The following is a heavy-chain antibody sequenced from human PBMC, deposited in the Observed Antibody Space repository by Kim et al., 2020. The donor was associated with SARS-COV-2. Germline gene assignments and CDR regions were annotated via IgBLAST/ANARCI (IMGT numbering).Heavy chain of an antibody. V-gene: IGHV5-10-1*01. CDR3: ARGLPATAAVAGTGGAFDI. CDR1: GYSFTSYW. Sequence: VESLKISCKGSGYSFTSYWISWVRQMPGKGLEWMGRIDPSDSYTNYSPSFQGHVTISADKSISTAYLQWSSLKASDTAMYYCARGLPATAAVAGTGGAFDIWGQGTMVTVSS. CDR2: IDPSDSYT. D-gene: IGHD6-19*01. J-gene: IGHJ3*02.